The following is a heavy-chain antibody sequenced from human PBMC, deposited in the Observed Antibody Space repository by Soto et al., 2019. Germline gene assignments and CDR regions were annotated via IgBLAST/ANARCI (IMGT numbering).Heavy chain of an antibody. V-gene: IGHV3-15*07. D-gene: IGHD2-21*02. CDR1: GFTFSHAW. CDR3: ASTQYGGNSPGAFDI. Sequence: PGGSLRLSCVASGFTFSHAWMTWVRQAPGKGLEWVGRIKSKTDGGTTDYAAPVKGRFTISRDDSKNTLYLQMNSLKTEDTAVYYCASTQYGGNSPGAFDIWGQGTMDTVSS. J-gene: IGHJ3*02. CDR2: IKSKTDGGTT.